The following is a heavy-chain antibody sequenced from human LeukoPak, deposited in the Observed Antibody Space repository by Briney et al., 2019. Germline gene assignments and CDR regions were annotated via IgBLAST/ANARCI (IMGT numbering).Heavy chain of an antibody. V-gene: IGHV1-69*04. Sequence: SLKVSSKASGGTFSSSAISWVRHAPGQGLEWMGKIIRVVGRANDAQKYQGRVRITADKSTSTAYMELSSLRSEDTAVYYCARYSSGFPLGMDVWGQGTTVTVSS. D-gene: IGHD6-19*01. CDR2: IIRVVGRA. CDR1: GGTFSSSA. J-gene: IGHJ6*02. CDR3: ARYSSGFPLGMDV.